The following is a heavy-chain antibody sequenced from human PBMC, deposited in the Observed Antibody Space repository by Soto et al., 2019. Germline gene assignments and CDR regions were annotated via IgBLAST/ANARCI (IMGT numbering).Heavy chain of an antibody. CDR1: GFTFRSFG. V-gene: IGHV3-30*18. Sequence: QMQLAESGGNVVQPGRSLRLSCVASGFTFRSFGMHWVRQAPGKGLELVATITHGGNKEYYADSVKGRFTVSRYNSRDTIYLEMNRVRADDTAVYYCAKDIGPSPRPPDSPDIWGQGTVV. CDR2: ITHGGNKE. D-gene: IGHD3-10*01. J-gene: IGHJ3*02. CDR3: AKDIGPSPRPPDSPDI.